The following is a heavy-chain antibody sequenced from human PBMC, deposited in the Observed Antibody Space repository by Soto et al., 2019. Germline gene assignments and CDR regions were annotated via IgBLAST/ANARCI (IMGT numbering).Heavy chain of an antibody. J-gene: IGHJ4*02. CDR1: RVTLSITT. CDR2: IADDGNNR. CDR3: SIHGSKV. D-gene: IGHD5-18*01. Sequence: HPXRSVLRPCVGLRVTLSITTMQWVRQAPGRGLEWVAVIADDGNNRYYTNSVKGRFTISRDNSKNTLFLQMDSLTLEDSAVYYCSIHGSKVWGQGAQVILSS. V-gene: IGHV3-30-3*01.